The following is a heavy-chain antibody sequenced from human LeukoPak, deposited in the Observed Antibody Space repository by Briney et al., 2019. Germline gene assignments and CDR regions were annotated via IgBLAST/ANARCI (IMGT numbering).Heavy chain of an antibody. Sequence: PGGSLRLSCAASGFTFSSYWMHWVRQAPGKGLVWVSRINSDGSSTSYADSVKGRFTISRDNAKNTLYLQMNSLRAEDTAVYYCARDYYDSSGYESDYMDVWGKGTTVTVSS. CDR3: ARDYYDSSGYESDYMDV. CDR1: GFTFSSYW. D-gene: IGHD3-22*01. V-gene: IGHV3-74*01. CDR2: INSDGSST. J-gene: IGHJ6*03.